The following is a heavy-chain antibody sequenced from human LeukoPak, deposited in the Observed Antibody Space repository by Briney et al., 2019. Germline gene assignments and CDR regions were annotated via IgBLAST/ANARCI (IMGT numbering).Heavy chain of an antibody. CDR1: GFSMSVYW. V-gene: IGHV3-7*01. CDR2: IKQDGSER. D-gene: IGHD3-22*01. Sequence: GGSLRLSCEASGFSMSVYWMSWVRQAPGKGLEWVGNIKQDGSERNYVDSVKGRFTISRGSAKKSLYLQINSLRAEDTAVYYCARDWGAYYHFFDYWGQGTLVTVSS. J-gene: IGHJ4*02. CDR3: ARDWGAYYHFFDY.